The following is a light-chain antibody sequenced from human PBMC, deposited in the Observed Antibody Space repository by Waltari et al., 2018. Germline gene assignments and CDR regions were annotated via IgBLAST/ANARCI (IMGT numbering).Light chain of an antibody. CDR2: PDN. V-gene: IGLV3-1*01. CDR3: QAWDSSTV. Sequence: SYELTQPPSVSVSPGQTASITCSGDKLGDKFAYWYQQKPGQSPVLVIFPDNKRPSGIPERCSGSNSGNTATLTISGTQAMDEADYYCQAWDSSTVFGVGTKLTVL. J-gene: IGLJ2*01. CDR1: KLGDKF.